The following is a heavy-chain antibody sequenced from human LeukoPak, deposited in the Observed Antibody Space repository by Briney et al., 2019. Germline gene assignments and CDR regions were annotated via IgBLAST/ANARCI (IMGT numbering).Heavy chain of an antibody. Sequence: SETLSLTCTVSGDSISSSNSYWGWIRQPPGKGLEWIGSIYYSGNTYYNASLKSRVTISVDTSKNQFSLKLTSVTAADTAVYYCARLSDSGAFDIWGQGTMVTVSS. CDR3: ARLSDSGAFDI. V-gene: IGHV4-39*01. CDR1: GDSISSSNSY. J-gene: IGHJ3*02. D-gene: IGHD3-16*02. CDR2: IYYSGNT.